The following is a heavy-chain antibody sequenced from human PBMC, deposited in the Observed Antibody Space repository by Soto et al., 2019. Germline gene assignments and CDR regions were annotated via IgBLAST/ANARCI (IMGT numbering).Heavy chain of an antibody. D-gene: IGHD6-13*01. Sequence: PSETLSLTFTVSGGSISSYYWSWIRQPPWKGLEWIGYIYYSGNTNYNPSLKRRVTMSVDTSKKQFSLKLTSVTAADTAVYYCARYSNNWFQTEGMDVWGQGTTVTVSS. J-gene: IGHJ6*02. CDR1: GGSISSYY. V-gene: IGHV4-59*12. CDR3: ARYSNNWFQTEGMDV. CDR2: IYYSGNT.